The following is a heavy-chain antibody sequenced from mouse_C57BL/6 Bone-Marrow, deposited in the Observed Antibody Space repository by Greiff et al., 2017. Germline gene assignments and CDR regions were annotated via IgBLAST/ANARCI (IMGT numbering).Heavy chain of an antibody. J-gene: IGHJ3*01. D-gene: IGHD1-1*01. Sequence: QVQLQQPGAELVKPGASVTLSCKASGYTFTSYWMHWVKQRPGQGLEWIGMIHPNSGSTNYNEKFKSKATLTVDQSSSTVYMQLSSLTSEDSAVYYCASYYHGFAYWGQGTLVTVSA. CDR3: ASYYHGFAY. CDR2: IHPNSGST. CDR1: GYTFTSYW. V-gene: IGHV1-64*01.